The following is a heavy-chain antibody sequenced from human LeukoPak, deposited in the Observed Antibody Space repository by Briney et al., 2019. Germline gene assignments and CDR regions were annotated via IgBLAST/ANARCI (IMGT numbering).Heavy chain of an antibody. CDR2: IYPGESET. D-gene: IGHD6-13*01. Sequence: GESLKISCKGSGYRFNSYWIGWVRQMPGKGLEWMGIIYPGESETRYSPSVQGQVTISADKSITTAYLQWSSLKASDTAMYYCAKLGAYSSSWYGFFDYWGQGTLVTVSS. J-gene: IGHJ4*02. V-gene: IGHV5-51*01. CDR1: GYRFNSYW. CDR3: AKLGAYSSSWYGFFDY.